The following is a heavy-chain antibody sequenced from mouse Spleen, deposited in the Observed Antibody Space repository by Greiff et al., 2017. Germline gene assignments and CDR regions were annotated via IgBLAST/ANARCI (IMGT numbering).Heavy chain of an antibody. CDR1: GYAFTNYL. CDR3: ARGVGGSSYWYFDV. V-gene: IGHV1-54*01. CDR2: INPGSGGT. Sequence: QVQLKESGAELVRPGTSVKVSCKASGYAFTNYLIEWVKQRPGQGLEWIGVINPGSGGTNYNEKFKGKATLTADKSSSTAYMQLSSLTSEDSAVYFCARGVGGSSYWYFDVWGTGTTVTVSS. D-gene: IGHD1-1*01. J-gene: IGHJ1*03.